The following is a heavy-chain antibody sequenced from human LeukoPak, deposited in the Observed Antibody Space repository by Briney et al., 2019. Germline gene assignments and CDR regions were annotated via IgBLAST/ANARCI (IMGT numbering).Heavy chain of an antibody. CDR1: GGSISGTSYY. J-gene: IGHJ4*02. CDR3: ARAPNYDFWSGYLDY. CDR2: IYYSGST. D-gene: IGHD3-3*01. Sequence: SETLSLTCTVSGGSISGTSYYWGWIRQPPGKGLEWIGSIYYSGSTYYNPSLKSRVTISVDTSKNHFSLKLSSVTAADTAVYYCARAPNYDFWSGYLDYWGQGTLVTVSS. V-gene: IGHV4-39*02.